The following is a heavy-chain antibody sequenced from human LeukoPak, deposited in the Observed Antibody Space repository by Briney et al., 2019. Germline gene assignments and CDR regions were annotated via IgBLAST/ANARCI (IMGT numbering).Heavy chain of an antibody. Sequence: SGPTLVKPTQTLTLTCTFSGFSLSTSGVGVGWIRQPPGKALEWLALIYWDDDKRYTPSLKSRLTITKDTSKNQVDLTMTNRDPVDTATYYCASVGVGPTHLDYWGQGTLVTVPS. CDR1: GFSLSTSGVG. V-gene: IGHV2-5*02. CDR3: ASVGVGPTHLDY. D-gene: IGHD1-26*01. J-gene: IGHJ4*02. CDR2: IYWDDDK.